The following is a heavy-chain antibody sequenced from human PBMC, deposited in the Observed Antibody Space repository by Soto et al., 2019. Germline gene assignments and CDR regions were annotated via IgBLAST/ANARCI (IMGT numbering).Heavy chain of an antibody. CDR2: TYYRSKWYN. CDR1: GDSVSSNSAA. CDR3: ARDLGCSSTSCYYYYYYGMDV. Sequence: PSQTLSLTCAISGDSVSSNSAAWNWIRQSPSRGLEWLGRTYYRSKWYNDYAVSVKSRITINPDTSKNQFSLQLNSVTPEDTAVYYCARDLGCSSTSCYYYYYYGMDVWGQETTVTVSS. D-gene: IGHD2-2*01. J-gene: IGHJ6*02. V-gene: IGHV6-1*01.